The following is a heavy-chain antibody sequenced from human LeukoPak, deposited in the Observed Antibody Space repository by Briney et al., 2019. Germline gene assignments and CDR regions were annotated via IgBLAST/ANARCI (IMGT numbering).Heavy chain of an antibody. CDR1: GFTFSSYA. J-gene: IGHJ6*02. D-gene: IGHD3-9*01. V-gene: IGHV3-30-3*01. Sequence: PGGSLRLSCAASGFTFSSYAMHWVRQAPGKGLEWVAVISYDGSNKYYADSVKGRFTISRDNSKNTLYLRMNSLRAEDTAVYYCARDMQLRYFDWLTKVGFAGMDVWGQGTTVTVSS. CDR3: ARDMQLRYFDWLTKVGFAGMDV. CDR2: ISYDGSNK.